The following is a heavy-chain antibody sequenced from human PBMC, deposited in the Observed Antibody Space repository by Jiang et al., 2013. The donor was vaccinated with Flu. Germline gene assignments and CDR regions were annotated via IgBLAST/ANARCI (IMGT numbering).Heavy chain of an antibody. Sequence: QTLSLTCAISGDSVSRNSVGWHWIRQSPSRGLEWLGRAYFQSKWYNDYAVSVKSRITINPDTSKNQFSLQLNSVTPEDTAVYYCARQVGYWDFDLWGRGTLVTVSS. V-gene: IGHV6-1*01. CDR1: GDSVSRNSVG. CDR2: AYFQSKWYN. CDR3: ARQVGYWDFDL. J-gene: IGHJ2*01.